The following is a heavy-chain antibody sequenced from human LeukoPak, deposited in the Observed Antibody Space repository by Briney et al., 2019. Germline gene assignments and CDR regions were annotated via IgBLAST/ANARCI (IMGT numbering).Heavy chain of an antibody. CDR3: ARRPIAAAGSSGFDY. CDR2: IDPSDSYT. J-gene: IGHJ4*02. Sequence: GESLKISCKGSGYSFTSYWISWVRQMPGKGLEWMGRIDPSDSYTNYSPSFQGHVTISADKSISTAYQQWSSLKASDTAMYYCARRPIAAAGSSGFDYWGQGTLVTVSS. CDR1: GYSFTSYW. V-gene: IGHV5-10-1*01. D-gene: IGHD6-13*01.